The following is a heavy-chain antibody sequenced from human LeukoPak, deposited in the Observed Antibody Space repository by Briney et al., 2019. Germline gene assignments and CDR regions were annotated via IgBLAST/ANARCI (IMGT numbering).Heavy chain of an antibody. Sequence: ASVKVSCKASGYSFTDHYMHWLRQAPGQGLEWMGIINPSGGSTSYAQKFQGRVTMTRDMSTSTDYMELSSLRSEDTAVYYCARDNSVEDTAWWFDPWGQGTLVTVSS. CDR2: INPSGGST. D-gene: IGHD4-23*01. CDR1: GYSFTDHY. J-gene: IGHJ5*02. CDR3: ARDNSVEDTAWWFDP. V-gene: IGHV1-46*01.